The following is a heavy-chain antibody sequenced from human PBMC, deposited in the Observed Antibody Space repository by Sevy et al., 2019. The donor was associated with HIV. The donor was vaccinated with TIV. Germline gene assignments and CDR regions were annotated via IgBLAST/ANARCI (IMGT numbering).Heavy chain of an antibody. D-gene: IGHD6-13*01. CDR2: ISGSGGST. Sequence: GGSLRLSCAASGFTFSSYAMSWVRQAPGKGLEWVSAISGSGGSTYYADSVKGRFTISRDNSKNTLYLQMNSLRAEDTAVYYCAKDQGAAADSYYYYGMDVWGQGTTVTVSS. CDR3: AKDQGAAADSYYYYGMDV. J-gene: IGHJ6*02. CDR1: GFTFSSYA. V-gene: IGHV3-23*01.